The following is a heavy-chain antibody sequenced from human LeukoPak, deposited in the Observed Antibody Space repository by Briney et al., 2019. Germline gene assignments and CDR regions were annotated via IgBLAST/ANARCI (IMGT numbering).Heavy chain of an antibody. D-gene: IGHD3-22*01. CDR3: ARHDSSGQFDY. Sequence: SQTLSLTCTVSGGSISSGGHFWSWIRQHPGKGLEWIGYIYYSGSTYYNPSLKSRVTISIDTSENQFSLKLSSVTAADTAVYYCARHDSSGQFDYWGQGTLVTVSS. V-gene: IGHV4-31*03. CDR1: GGSISSGGHF. CDR2: IYYSGST. J-gene: IGHJ4*02.